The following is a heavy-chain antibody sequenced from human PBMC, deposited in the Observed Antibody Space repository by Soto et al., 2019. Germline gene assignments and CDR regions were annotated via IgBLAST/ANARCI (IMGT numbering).Heavy chain of an antibody. Sequence: QVHLVQSGAEVKKPGSSVKVSCKASGDTFSSFAISWVRQAPGQGLEWMGGIIPIFRTPKYGQKFQGSVTXTXAXXTGTDYWELSILTSVDTAVYYCERDKDRNRLAGNYYCGFDVWGQGNAVIVSS. J-gene: IGHJ6*01. CDR3: ERDKDRNRLAGNYYCGFDV. V-gene: IGHV1-69*05. CDR1: GDTFSSFA. CDR2: IIPIFRTP. D-gene: IGHD4-17*01.